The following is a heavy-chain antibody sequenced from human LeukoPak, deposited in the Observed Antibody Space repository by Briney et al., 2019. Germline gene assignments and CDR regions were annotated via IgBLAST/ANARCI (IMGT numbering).Heavy chain of an antibody. CDR1: GFTFSSYG. D-gene: IGHD3-16*01. J-gene: IGHJ4*02. CDR3: ARDWGKGDY. CDR2: IWYDGSNK. Sequence: PGGSLRLSCAASGFTFSSYGMHWVRQAPGKGLEWVSLIWYDGSNKYYADSVKGRFTISRDNSKNTLYLQMNSLRAEDTAVYYCARDWGKGDYWGQGTLVIVSS. V-gene: IGHV3-33*01.